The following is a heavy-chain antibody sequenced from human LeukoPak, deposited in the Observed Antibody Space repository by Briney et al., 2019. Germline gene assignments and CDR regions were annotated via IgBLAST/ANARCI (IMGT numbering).Heavy chain of an antibody. CDR2: INHSGST. CDR1: GGSFSGYY. Sequence: SETLSLTCAVYGGSFSGYYWSWIRQPPGKGLDWIGEINHSGSTNYNPSLKSRVTISVDTSKNQFSLKLSSVTAADTAVYYCARGHGELFRLYYYYYGMDVWGQGTTVTVSS. J-gene: IGHJ6*02. D-gene: IGHD3-10*01. V-gene: IGHV4-34*01. CDR3: ARGHGELFRLYYYYYGMDV.